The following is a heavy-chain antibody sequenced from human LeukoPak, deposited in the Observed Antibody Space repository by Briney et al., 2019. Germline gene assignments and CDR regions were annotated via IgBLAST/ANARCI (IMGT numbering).Heavy chain of an antibody. CDR1: GFPFSSYE. CDR3: ARDSVGDLLDY. Sequence: GGSLRLSCAGSGFPFSSYEINWFRQAPGKGLEWVSHIDSSGITIYYGDSVKGRFTISRDNAKNSIYLQMDSLRVEDTAIYYCARDSVGDLLDYWGQGTPVTVSS. J-gene: IGHJ4*02. V-gene: IGHV3-48*03. CDR2: IDSSGITI. D-gene: IGHD4-17*01.